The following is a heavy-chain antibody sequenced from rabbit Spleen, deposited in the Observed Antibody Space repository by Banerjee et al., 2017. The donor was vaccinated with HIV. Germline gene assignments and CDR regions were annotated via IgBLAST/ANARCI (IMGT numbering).Heavy chain of an antibody. CDR1: GFDFSGSSY. CDR2: IELGSSGFT. V-gene: IGHV1S45*01. CDR3: ARDTSSSFSSYGMDL. D-gene: IGHD1-1*01. J-gene: IGHJ6*01. Sequence: QERLVESGGGLVQPEGSLTLTCKASGFDFSGSSYICWVRQAPGKGLEWIACIELGSSGFTYFASWAKGRFTISKTSSTTVTLHMTSLTAADTATWFCARDTSSSFSSYGMDLWGQGTLVTVS.